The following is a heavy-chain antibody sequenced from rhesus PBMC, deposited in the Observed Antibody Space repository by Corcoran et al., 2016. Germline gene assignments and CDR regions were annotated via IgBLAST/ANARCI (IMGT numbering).Heavy chain of an antibody. CDR3: ARLKDSGLFNALDV. CDR2: IHGTGSSP. J-gene: IGHJ5-2*02. D-gene: IGHD3-28*01. CDR1: GGSISSHC. Sequence: QVQLQESGPGLVTPLETLSLTCAVSGGSISSHCWSWIRPAPGKGLEGIGYIHGTGSSPNLDPSLKSRVTLSVDTSKNQLSLKLSSVTAADTAVYFCARLKDSGLFNALDVWGRGVLVTVSS. V-gene: IGHV4S11*01.